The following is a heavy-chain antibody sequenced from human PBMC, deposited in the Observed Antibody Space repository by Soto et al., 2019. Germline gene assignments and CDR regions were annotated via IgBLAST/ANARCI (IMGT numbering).Heavy chain of an antibody. Sequence: QVQLVESGGGVVQPGRSLRLSCAASGLTFSNYGMHWVRQAPGKGLEWLAVISFNGGNRYYADSVKGRFTISRDNSKNAVFLQMHSLRPEDTALYSCAKGYCSGDCESRGTTCDSWGQGTLVTVSS. CDR1: GLTFSNYG. J-gene: IGHJ4*02. V-gene: IGHV3-30*18. CDR2: ISFNGGNR. D-gene: IGHD2-21*02. CDR3: AKGYCSGDCESRGTTCDS.